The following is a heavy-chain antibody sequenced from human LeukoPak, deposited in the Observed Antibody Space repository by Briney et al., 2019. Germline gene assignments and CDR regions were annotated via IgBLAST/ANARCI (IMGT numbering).Heavy chain of an antibody. D-gene: IGHD3-10*01. CDR2: IYTSGST. CDR1: GGSISSYY. J-gene: IGHJ4*02. Sequence: PSETLSLTCTVSGGSISSYYWSWIRQPAGKGLEWIGRIYTSGSTNYNPSLKSRVTMSVDTSKNQFSLKLSSVTAADTAVYYCAGDYGSGSYSPFDYWGQGTLVTVSS. CDR3: AGDYGSGSYSPFDY. V-gene: IGHV4-4*07.